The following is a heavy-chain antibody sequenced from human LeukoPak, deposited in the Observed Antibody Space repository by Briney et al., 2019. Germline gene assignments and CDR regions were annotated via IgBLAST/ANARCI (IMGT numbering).Heavy chain of an antibody. CDR1: GYTFTGYY. J-gene: IGHJ5*02. CDR3: ASRASGVYTVTTSWFDP. D-gene: IGHD4-17*01. V-gene: IGHV1-2*02. Sequence: ASVKVSCKASGYTFTGYYMHWVRQAPGQGLEWMGWINPNSGGTNYAQKFQGRVTMTRDTSISTAYMELSRLRSDDTAVYYCASRASGVYTVTTSWFDPWGQGTLVTVSS. CDR2: INPNSGGT.